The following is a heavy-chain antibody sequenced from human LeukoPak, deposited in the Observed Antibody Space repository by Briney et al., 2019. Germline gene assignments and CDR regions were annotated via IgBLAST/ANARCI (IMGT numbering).Heavy chain of an antibody. J-gene: IGHJ4*02. V-gene: IGHV1-2*02. D-gene: IGHD3-16*01. CDR1: GYTFTGYY. CDR3: ARLRLGRGDHGY. CDR2: INPNSGGT. Sequence: ASVKVSCKASGYTFTGYYMHWVRQAPGQGLEWMGWINPNSGGTNYAQKFQGRVTMTRDTSISTAYMELSRLRSDDTAVHYCARLRLGRGDHGYWGQGTLVTVSS.